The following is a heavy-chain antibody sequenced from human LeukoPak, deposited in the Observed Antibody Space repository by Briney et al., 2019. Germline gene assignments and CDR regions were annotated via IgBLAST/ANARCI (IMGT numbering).Heavy chain of an antibody. D-gene: IGHD1-1*01. CDR3: ARGGTGYT. Sequence: SETLSLTCTVSGGSISSYYWSWIRQPPGKGLEWIGYIYYSGSTNYNPSLKSRVTISVDTSKNQFSLKLSSVTAADTAVYYCARGGTGYTWGQGTLVTVSS. CDR2: IYYSGST. V-gene: IGHV4-59*01. J-gene: IGHJ5*02. CDR1: GGSISSYY.